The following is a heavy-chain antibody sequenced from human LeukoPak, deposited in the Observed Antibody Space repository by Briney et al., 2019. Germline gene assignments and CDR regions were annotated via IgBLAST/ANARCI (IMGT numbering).Heavy chain of an antibody. J-gene: IGHJ4*02. Sequence: ASVKVSCKASGYTFTGYYMHWVRQAPGQGLEWMGWINPNSGGTNYAQKFQGRVTMTRDTSIITAYMELSRLRSDDTAVYYCACPYYYDSSGYYHPFDYWGQGTLVTVSS. CDR3: ACPYYYDSSGYYHPFDY. V-gene: IGHV1-2*02. D-gene: IGHD3-22*01. CDR1: GYTFTGYY. CDR2: INPNSGGT.